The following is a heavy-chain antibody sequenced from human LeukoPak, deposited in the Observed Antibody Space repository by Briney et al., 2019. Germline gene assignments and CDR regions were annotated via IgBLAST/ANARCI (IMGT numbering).Heavy chain of an antibody. CDR2: IGGSGDKT. Sequence: GGSLRLSCAASGFTFNRNASSWVRQAPGKGLEWVSKIGGSGDKTFYADSVKGRFNNFRDNFKNMLHLQMSRLTGEDKALYYCVRRADASSGWGDHDYWGQGALVSVSS. V-gene: IGHV3-23*01. J-gene: IGHJ4*02. CDR1: GFTFNRNA. D-gene: IGHD6-19*01. CDR3: VRRADASSGWGDHDY.